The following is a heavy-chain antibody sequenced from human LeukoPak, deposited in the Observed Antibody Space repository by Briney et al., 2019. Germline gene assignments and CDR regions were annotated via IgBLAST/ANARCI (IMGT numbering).Heavy chain of an antibody. CDR2: ISSSSSVK. CDR3: AGTYYYGSGIYDF. CDR1: GFSFTNYN. J-gene: IGHJ4*02. D-gene: IGHD3-10*01. Sequence: QPGGSLRLSCTASGFSFTNYNMNWVRQAPGKGLEWISYISSSSSVKQYADYVKGRFTISRDNAKNSLYLQMNSLRAEDTAVYYCAGTYYYGSGIYDFWGQGTLVTVSS. V-gene: IGHV3-48*04.